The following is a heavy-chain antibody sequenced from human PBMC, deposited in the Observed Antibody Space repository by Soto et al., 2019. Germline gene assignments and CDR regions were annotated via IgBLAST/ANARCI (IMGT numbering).Heavy chain of an antibody. CDR2: FDPEDGET. J-gene: IGHJ4*02. CDR1: GYTLTELS. CDR3: ATDLRERLAFDY. Sequence: QVQLVQSGAEVKKPGASVKVSCKVSGYTLTELSMHWVRQAPXXXLEWMGGFDPEDGETIYAQKFQGRVTMTEDTSTDTAYMELSSLRSEDTAVYYCATDLRERLAFDYWGQGTLVTVSS. D-gene: IGHD3-9*01. V-gene: IGHV1-24*01.